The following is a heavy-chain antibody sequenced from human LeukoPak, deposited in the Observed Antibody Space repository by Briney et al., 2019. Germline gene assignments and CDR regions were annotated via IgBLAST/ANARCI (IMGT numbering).Heavy chain of an antibody. Sequence: PSETLSLTCAVYGGSFSGYYWSWIRQPPGKGLEWIGEINHSGSTYYNPSLKSRVTISVDTSKNQFSLKLTSVTAADTAVYYCARTRYSGSQFLQHWGQGTLVTVSS. D-gene: IGHD1-26*01. V-gene: IGHV4-34*01. CDR1: GGSFSGYY. CDR3: ARTRYSGSQFLQH. J-gene: IGHJ1*01. CDR2: INHSGST.